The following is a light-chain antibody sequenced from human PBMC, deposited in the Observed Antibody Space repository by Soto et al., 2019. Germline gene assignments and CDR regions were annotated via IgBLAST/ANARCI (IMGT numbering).Light chain of an antibody. CDR3: QQYDNLPIT. Sequence: DIQMTQSPSSLSASVGDRVTITCQASQDISNYLNWYQQKPGKAPKLLIYDASNLETGVPSRYSGRGSGTDFTVTISSLQPEDIATYYCQQYDNLPITFGGGTKVEIK. J-gene: IGKJ4*01. V-gene: IGKV1-33*01. CDR2: DAS. CDR1: QDISNY.